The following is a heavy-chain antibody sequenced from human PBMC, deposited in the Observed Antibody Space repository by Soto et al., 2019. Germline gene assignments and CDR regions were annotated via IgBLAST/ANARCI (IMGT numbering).Heavy chain of an antibody. D-gene: IGHD1-1*01. CDR2: IGTAGDT. V-gene: IGHV3-13*01. CDR1: GFTFSSYD. CDR3: ARGHRTGRSDAFDI. J-gene: IGHJ3*02. Sequence: EVQLVESGGGLVQPGGSLRLSCAASGFTFSSYDMHWVRQATGKGLEWVSAIGTAGDTYYPGSVKGRFTISRENAKNSLDLQMNILRAGDTAVYYGARGHRTGRSDAFDIWGRGTMVTDSS.